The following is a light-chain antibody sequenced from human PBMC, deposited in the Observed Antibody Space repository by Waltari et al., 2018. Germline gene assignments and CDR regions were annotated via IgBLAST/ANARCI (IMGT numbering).Light chain of an antibody. CDR3: QQYKSFPIT. V-gene: IGKV1-16*02. J-gene: IGKJ5*01. CDR1: QGIKNY. Sequence: DIQMTQSPSSLSASLGDRVTITCRASQGIKNYLAWFQQKPGQAPKSLIYAASTLESGVASKFSGSGSGTDFTLTINSLQPEDFATYYCQQYKSFPITFGQGTRLEMK. CDR2: AAS.